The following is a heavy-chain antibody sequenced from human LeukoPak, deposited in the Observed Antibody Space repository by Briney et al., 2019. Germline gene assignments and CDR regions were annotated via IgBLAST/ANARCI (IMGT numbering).Heavy chain of an antibody. J-gene: IGHJ4*02. V-gene: IGHV3-21*01. CDR3: ARDPNGGSYLSN. Sequence: PGGSLRLSCAASGFTFSSYSMNWVRQAPGKWLEWVSSISSSSSYIYYADSVKGRFTISRDNAKNSLYLQMNSLRAEDTAVYYCARDPNGGSYLSNWGQGTLVTVSS. CDR1: GFTFSSYS. D-gene: IGHD2-15*01. CDR2: ISSSSSYI.